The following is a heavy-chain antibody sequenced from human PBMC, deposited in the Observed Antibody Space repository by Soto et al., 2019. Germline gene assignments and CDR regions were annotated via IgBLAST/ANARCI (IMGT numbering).Heavy chain of an antibody. J-gene: IGHJ1*01. D-gene: IGHD6-19*01. CDR1: GFNFKKFS. Sequence: GGSLRLSGEACGFNFKKFSMGWVRHAPGEGLEWVSGISCCGVSTFYADSVKGRFSLARDDSKNTLSLQLNSLRVEDTAHYYCAKADREQWLTPHLDNWGQRTQVTVSS. CDR2: ISCCGVST. V-gene: IGHV3-23*01. CDR3: AKADREQWLTPHLDN.